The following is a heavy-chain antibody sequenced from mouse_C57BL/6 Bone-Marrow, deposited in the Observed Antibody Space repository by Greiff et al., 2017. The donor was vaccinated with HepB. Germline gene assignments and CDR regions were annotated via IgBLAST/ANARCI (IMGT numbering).Heavy chain of an antibody. Sequence: QVQPQQPGAELVRPGSSVKLSCKASGYTFTSYWMHWVKQRPIQGLEWIGNIDPSDSETHYNQKFKDKATLTVDKSSSTAYMQLSSLTSEDSAVYYCARFYYGSRGYWYFDVWGTGTTVTVSS. CDR1: GYTFTSYW. V-gene: IGHV1-52*01. CDR3: ARFYYGSRGYWYFDV. CDR2: IDPSDSET. J-gene: IGHJ1*03. D-gene: IGHD1-1*01.